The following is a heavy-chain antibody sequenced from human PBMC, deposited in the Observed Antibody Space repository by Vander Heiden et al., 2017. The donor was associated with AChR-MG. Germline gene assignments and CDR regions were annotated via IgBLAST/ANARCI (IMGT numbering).Heavy chain of an antibody. CDR3: ARDLQGAGLSSFQH. Sequence: EVQLVESGGGLVKPGGSLRLSCAASGFTFSSYSMNWVRQAPGKGLEWVSSISSSSSYIYYADAVKGRFTISRDNAKNSLYLQMNSMRAEDTAVYYCARDLQGAGLSSFQHWGQGTLVTVSS. J-gene: IGHJ1*01. CDR2: ISSSSSYI. D-gene: IGHD6-19*01. CDR1: GFTFSSYS. V-gene: IGHV3-21*01.